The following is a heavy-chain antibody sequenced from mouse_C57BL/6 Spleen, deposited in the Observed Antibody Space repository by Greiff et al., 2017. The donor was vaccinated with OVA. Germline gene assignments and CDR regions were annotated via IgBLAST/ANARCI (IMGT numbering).Heavy chain of an antibody. D-gene: IGHD1-1*01. CDR2: ISYDGSN. V-gene: IGHV3-6*01. CDR3: AREGDYYGSSYWYFDV. Sequence: ESGPGLVKPSQSLSLTCSVPGYSITSGYYWNWIRQFPGNKLEWMGYISYDGSNNYNPSLKNRISITRDTSKNQFFLKLKSVTTEDTATYYCAREGDYYGSSYWYFDVWGTGTTVTVSS. CDR1: GYSITSGYY. J-gene: IGHJ1*03.